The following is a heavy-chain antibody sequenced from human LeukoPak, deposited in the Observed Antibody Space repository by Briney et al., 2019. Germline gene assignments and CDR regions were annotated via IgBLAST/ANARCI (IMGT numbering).Heavy chain of an antibody. CDR3: ARKERTYGGFDY. CDR1: GGSISSNNW. J-gene: IGHJ4*02. Sequence: SGTLSLTCAVSGGSISSNNWWSWVRQPPGKGLEWIGEIYHSGSTTYNPSLKSRVTISVDKSKNQFSLELSSVAAADTAVYFWARKERTYGGFDYGGQGPLVTVSS. V-gene: IGHV4-4*02. D-gene: IGHD3-16*01. CDR2: IYHSGST.